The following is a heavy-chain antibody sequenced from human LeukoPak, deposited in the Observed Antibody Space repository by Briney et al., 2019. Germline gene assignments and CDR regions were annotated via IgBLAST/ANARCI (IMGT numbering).Heavy chain of an antibody. V-gene: IGHV4-30-2*02. Sequence: SQTLSLTCTVSSGSISSGAYSWSWIRQPPGKGLEWIGYIYYSGSTNYNPSLKSRVSISVDTSKNQFSLKLSSVTAADTAVYYCARTGSTVTMLYPFDHWGQGTLVTVSS. CDR1: SGSISSGAYS. D-gene: IGHD4-17*01. CDR2: IYYSGST. J-gene: IGHJ4*02. CDR3: ARTGSTVTMLYPFDH.